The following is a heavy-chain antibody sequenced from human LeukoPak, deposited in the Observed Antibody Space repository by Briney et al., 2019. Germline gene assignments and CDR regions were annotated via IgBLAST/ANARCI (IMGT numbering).Heavy chain of an antibody. D-gene: IGHD3-9*01. CDR2: ISGSGGNT. J-gene: IGHJ4*02. Sequence: PGGSLRLSCTASGFTFSSYAMTWVPQAPGKGLDWVSAISGSGGNTYYADSVRGRFTNSRDNSKNTLYLQMNSLRAEDTAVYYCAKGLINDWSSLEDWGQGTLVTVSS. CDR1: GFTFSSYA. V-gene: IGHV3-23*01. CDR3: AKGLINDWSSLED.